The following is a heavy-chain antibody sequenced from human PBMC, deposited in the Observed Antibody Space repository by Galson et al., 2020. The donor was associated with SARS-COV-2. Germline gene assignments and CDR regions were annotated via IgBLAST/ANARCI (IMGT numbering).Heavy chain of an antibody. CDR2: ITGNSVST. V-gene: IGHV3-23*01. CDR3: AKGAGADAERY. J-gene: IGHJ4*02. Sequence: QAGGSLRLSCAASGFLFSNFAMNWVRQAPGKGLEWVSGITGNSVSTYYAESVKGRFTISRDNSKNTVYLRMNSLRGEDTAIYYCAKGAGADAERYWGQGTLVTVSS. D-gene: IGHD1-26*01. CDR1: GFLFSNFA.